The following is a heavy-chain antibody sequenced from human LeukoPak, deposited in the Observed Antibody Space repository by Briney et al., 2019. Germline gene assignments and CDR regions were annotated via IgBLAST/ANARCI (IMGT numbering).Heavy chain of an antibody. J-gene: IGHJ3*02. V-gene: IGHV1-18*01. D-gene: IGHD2-15*01. CDR2: ISAYNGNT. CDR1: GYTFTSYG. Sequence: SVKVSCKASGYTFTSYGISWVRHAPGQGLEWMGWISAYNGNTNYAQKLQGRVTMTTDTSTSTAYMELRSLRSDDTAVYYCARDEGYCSGGSCFLGGYDAFDIWGQGTMVTVSS. CDR3: ARDEGYCSGGSCFLGGYDAFDI.